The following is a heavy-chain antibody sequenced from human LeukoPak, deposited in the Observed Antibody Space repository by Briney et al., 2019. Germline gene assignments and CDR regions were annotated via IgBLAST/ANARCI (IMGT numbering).Heavy chain of an antibody. V-gene: IGHV3-23*01. J-gene: IGHJ4*02. CDR2: ISGSGDST. CDR3: VKGPYYESSGHYYFDY. CDR1: GFTFSSYP. D-gene: IGHD3-22*01. Sequence: GGSLRLSCAASGFTFSSYPMSWVRQAPGKGLEWVSAISGSGDSTYYADSVKGRFTISRDNSKNTLYLQMDSLRAEDTAVNYYVKGPYYESSGHYYFDYWGQGTLVTVSS.